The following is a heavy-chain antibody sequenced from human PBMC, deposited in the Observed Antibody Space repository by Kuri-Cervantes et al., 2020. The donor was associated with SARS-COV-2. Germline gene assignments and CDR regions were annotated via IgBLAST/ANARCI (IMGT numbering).Heavy chain of an antibody. CDR2: IKQDGSEK. CDR3: ARDREFIAARIFDY. D-gene: IGHD6-6*01. V-gene: IGHV3-7*01. Sequence: LSLTCAASGFTFSSYGMHWVRQAPGKGLEWVANIKQDGSEKYYVDSVKGRFTISRDNAKNSLYLQMNSLRAEDTAVYYCARDREFIAARIFDYWGQGTLVTVSS. J-gene: IGHJ4*02. CDR1: GFTFSSYG.